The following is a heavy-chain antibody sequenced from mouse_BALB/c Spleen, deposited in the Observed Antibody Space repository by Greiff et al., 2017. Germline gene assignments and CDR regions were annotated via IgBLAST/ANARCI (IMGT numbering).Heavy chain of an antibody. J-gene: IGHJ2*01. D-gene: IGHD2-3*01. V-gene: IGHV7-3*02. CDR1: GFTFTDYY. CDR2: IRNKANGYTT. CDR3: ARENGYYVFDY. Sequence: DVQLVESGGGLVQPGGSLRLSCATSGFTFTDYYMSWVRQPPGKALEWLGFIRNKANGYTTEYSASVKGRFTISRDNSQSILYLQMNTLRAEDSATYYCARENGYYVFDYWGQGTTLTVSS.